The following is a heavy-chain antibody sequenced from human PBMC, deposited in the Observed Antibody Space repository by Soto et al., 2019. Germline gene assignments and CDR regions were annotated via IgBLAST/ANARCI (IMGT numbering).Heavy chain of an antibody. CDR1: GFTFSSYG. D-gene: IGHD6-6*01. Sequence: VGSLRLSCAASGFTFSSYGMHWVRHSPGKGLEWVAVISYDGSNKYYADSVKGRFTISRDNSKNTLYLQMNSLRAEDTAVYYCAKYSWRYSSSYYGMDVWGQGTTVTVSS. CDR3: AKYSWRYSSSYYGMDV. V-gene: IGHV3-30*18. J-gene: IGHJ6*02. CDR2: ISYDGSNK.